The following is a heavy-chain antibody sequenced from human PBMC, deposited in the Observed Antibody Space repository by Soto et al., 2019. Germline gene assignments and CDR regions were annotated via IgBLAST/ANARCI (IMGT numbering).Heavy chain of an antibody. CDR2: ISSSGSTI. D-gene: IGHD2-15*01. J-gene: IGHJ5*02. Sequence: PGGSLRLSCAASVFTFSDYYMSWIRQAPGKGLEWVSYISSSGSTIYYADSVKGRFTISRDNAKNSLYLQMNSLRAEDTAVYYCAREDILEYNWFDPWGQGTLVTVSS. CDR1: VFTFSDYY. V-gene: IGHV3-11*01. CDR3: AREDILEYNWFDP.